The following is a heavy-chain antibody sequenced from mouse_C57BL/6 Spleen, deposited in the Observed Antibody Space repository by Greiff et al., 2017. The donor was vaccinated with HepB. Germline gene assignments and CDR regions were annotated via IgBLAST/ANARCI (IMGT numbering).Heavy chain of an antibody. CDR2: IDPSDSYT. V-gene: IGHV1-50*01. Sequence: VQLQQSGAELVKPGASVKLSCKASGYTFTSYWMQWVKQRPGQGLEWIGEIDPSDSYTNYNQKFKGKAKLTVDTSSSTAYMQLSSLTSEDSAVYYFASNYGYGDAMDYWGQGTSVTVSS. D-gene: IGHD2-2*01. J-gene: IGHJ4*01. CDR3: ASNYGYGDAMDY. CDR1: GYTFTSYW.